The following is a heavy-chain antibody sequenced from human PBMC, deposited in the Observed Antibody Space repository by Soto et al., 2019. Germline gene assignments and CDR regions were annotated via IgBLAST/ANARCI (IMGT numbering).Heavy chain of an antibody. V-gene: IGHV4-31*03. Sequence: SETLSLTCTVSGGSISSGGYYWSWIRQHPGKGLEWIGYIYYSGSTYYNPSLKSRVTISVDTSKNQFSLKLSSVTAADTAVYYCARRYGSGFDYWGQGTLVTVSS. D-gene: IGHD3-10*01. CDR3: ARRYGSGFDY. CDR2: IYYSGST. CDR1: GGSISSGGYY. J-gene: IGHJ4*02.